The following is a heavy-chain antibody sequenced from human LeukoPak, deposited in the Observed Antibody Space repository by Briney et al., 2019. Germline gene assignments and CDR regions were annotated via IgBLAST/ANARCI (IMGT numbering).Heavy chain of an antibody. CDR3: ARQNWGVDY. Sequence: GESLMISCKGSGCSFSSYWIAWVRQMPGKGLEWMGIIYPGDSATKYSPSFQGQVTVSADKSISTAYLQWSSLKASDTAMYYCARQNWGVDYWGQGTLVTVSS. CDR1: GCSFSSYW. V-gene: IGHV5-51*01. D-gene: IGHD7-27*01. J-gene: IGHJ4*02. CDR2: IYPGDSAT.